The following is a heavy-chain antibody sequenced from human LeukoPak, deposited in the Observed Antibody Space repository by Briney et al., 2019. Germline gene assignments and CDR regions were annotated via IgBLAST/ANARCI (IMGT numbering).Heavy chain of an antibody. CDR1: GGSFSGYY. D-gene: IGHD6-13*01. CDR2: ISSSGSTI. CDR3: ARVLAAAGPLDY. J-gene: IGHJ4*02. Sequence: LSLTCAVYGGSFSGYYMSWIRQAPGKGLEWVSYISSSGSTIYYADSVKGRFTISRDNAKNSLYLQMNSLRAEDTAVYYCARVLAAAGPLDYWGQGTLVTVSS. V-gene: IGHV3-11*04.